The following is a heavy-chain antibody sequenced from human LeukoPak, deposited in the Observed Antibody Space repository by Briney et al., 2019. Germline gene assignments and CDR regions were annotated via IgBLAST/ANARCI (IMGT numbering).Heavy chain of an antibody. CDR3: ARGSGYYGSGSYSLMY. Sequence: SETLSLTCTVSGGSISSYYWSWIRQPAGKGLEWIGRIYTSGSTNYNPSLKSRVTMSVDASKNQFSLKLSSVTAADTAVYYCARGSGYYGSGSYSLMYWGQGTLVTVSS. V-gene: IGHV4-4*07. D-gene: IGHD3-10*01. J-gene: IGHJ4*02. CDR2: IYTSGST. CDR1: GGSISSYY.